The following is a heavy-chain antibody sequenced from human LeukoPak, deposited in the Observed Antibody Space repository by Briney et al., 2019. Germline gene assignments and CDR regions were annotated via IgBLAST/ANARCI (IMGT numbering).Heavy chain of an antibody. CDR1: GYTFTSYD. J-gene: IGHJ5*02. D-gene: IGHD2-15*01. Sequence: ASVKVSCKASGYTFTSYDINWARQATGQGLEWMGWMNPNSGNTGYAQKFQGRVTMTRNTSISTAYMELSSLRSEDTAVYYCARRLLNRFWFDPWGQGTLVTVSS. V-gene: IGHV1-8*01. CDR2: MNPNSGNT. CDR3: ARRLLNRFWFDP.